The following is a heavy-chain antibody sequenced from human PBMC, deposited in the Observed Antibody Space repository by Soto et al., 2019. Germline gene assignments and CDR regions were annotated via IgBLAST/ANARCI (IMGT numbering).Heavy chain of an antibody. V-gene: IGHV1-24*01. CDR2: FDPEDGET. CDR1: GCTLTELS. J-gene: IGHJ6*02. D-gene: IGHD3-10*01. CDR3: ATEAMVPYYYYGMDV. Sequence: ASVKVSCRVSGCTLTELSMHWVRQAPGKGLEWMGGFDPEDGETIYAQKFQGRVTMTEDTSTDTAYMELSSLRSEDTAVYYCATEAMVPYYYYGMDVWGQGTTVTVSS.